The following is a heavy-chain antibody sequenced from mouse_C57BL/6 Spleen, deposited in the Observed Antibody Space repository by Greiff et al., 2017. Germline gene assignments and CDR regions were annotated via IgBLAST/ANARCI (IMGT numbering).Heavy chain of an antibody. Sequence: VQLQQSGPGLVQPSQSLSITCTVSGFSLTSSGVHWVRQSPGKGLEWLGVIWSGGSTDYNAAFISRLSISKDNSKSPVFFKMISLQVDDTSIYYCARNLLCGSCYYWYLDVWGTGTTVTVSS. J-gene: IGHJ1*03. CDR1: GFSLTSSG. CDR2: IWSGGST. CDR3: ARNLLCGSCYYWYLDV. D-gene: IGHD1-1*01. V-gene: IGHV2-2*01.